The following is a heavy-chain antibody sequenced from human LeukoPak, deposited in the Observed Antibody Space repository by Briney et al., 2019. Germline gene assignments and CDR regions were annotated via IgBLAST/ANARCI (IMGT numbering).Heavy chain of an antibody. CDR1: GYTFTGYY. Sequence: ASVKVSCKASGYTFTGYYMHWVRQAPGQGLEWMGWINPNSGGTNYAQKFQGRVTMTRDTSISTACMELSRLRSDDTAVYYSARFSVHGRWFDPCGQGTLATVSS. V-gene: IGHV1-2*02. J-gene: IGHJ5*02. D-gene: IGHD1-26*01. CDR3: ARFSVHGRWFDP. CDR2: INPNSGGT.